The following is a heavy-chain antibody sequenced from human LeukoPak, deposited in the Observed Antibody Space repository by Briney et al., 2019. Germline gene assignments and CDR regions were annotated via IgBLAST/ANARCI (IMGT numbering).Heavy chain of an antibody. CDR3: ARGGAYYYDSSGYYYAHQLNY. CDR2: IYTSGST. V-gene: IGHV4-4*07. D-gene: IGHD3-22*01. CDR1: GGSISSYY. Sequence: PSETLSLTCTVSGGSISSYYWSWIRQPAGKGLEWIGRIYTSGSTNYNPSLKSRVTMSVDTSKNQFSLKLSSVTATDTAVYYYARGGAYYYDSSGYYYAHQLNYWGQGTLVTVSS. J-gene: IGHJ4*02.